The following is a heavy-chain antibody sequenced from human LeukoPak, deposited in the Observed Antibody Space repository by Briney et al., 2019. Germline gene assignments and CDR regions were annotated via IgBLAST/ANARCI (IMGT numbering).Heavy chain of an antibody. V-gene: IGHV4-38-2*02. D-gene: IGHD3-3*01. CDR2: IYHSGST. CDR1: GYSISSGYY. CDR3: ARGNTIFGVVPV. Sequence: SETLSLTCTVSGYSISSGYYWGWIRQPPGKGLEWIGSIYHSGSTYYNPSLKSRVTISVDPSKNQFSLKLSSVTAADTAVYYCARGNTIFGVVPVWGQGTLVTVSS. J-gene: IGHJ4*02.